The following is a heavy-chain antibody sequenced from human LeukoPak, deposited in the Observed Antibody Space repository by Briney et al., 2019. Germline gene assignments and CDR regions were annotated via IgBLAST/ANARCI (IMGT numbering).Heavy chain of an antibody. CDR3: ARDPRVATITGGYYYYGMDV. D-gene: IGHD5-12*01. V-gene: IGHV1-2*02. CDR1: GYTFTGYY. J-gene: IGHJ6*02. CDR2: INPNSGGT. Sequence: ASVKVSCKASGYTFTGYYMHWVRQAPGQGLEWMGWINPNSGGTNYAQKFQGRVTMTRDTSISTAYMELSRLRSDDTAVYYWARDPRVATITGGYYYYGMDVWGQGTTVTVSS.